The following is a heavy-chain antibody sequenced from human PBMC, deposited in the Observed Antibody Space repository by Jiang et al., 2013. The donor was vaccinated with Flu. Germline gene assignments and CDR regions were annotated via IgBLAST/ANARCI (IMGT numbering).Heavy chain of an antibody. CDR1: GFTFSSYA. CDR2: ISGNGGST. D-gene: IGHD1-26*01. J-gene: IGHJ6*02. V-gene: IGHV3-23*01. Sequence: CAASGFTFSSYAMSWVRQAPGKGLEWVSAISGNGGSTYYADSVKGRFTISRDNSKNTLYLQMNSLRAEDTAVYYCAKWDGGVTPLHLLQDYYYYGMDVWGQGTTVTVSS. CDR3: AKWDGGVTPLHLLQDYYYYGMDV.